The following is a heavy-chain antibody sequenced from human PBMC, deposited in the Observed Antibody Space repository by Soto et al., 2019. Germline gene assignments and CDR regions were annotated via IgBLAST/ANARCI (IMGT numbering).Heavy chain of an antibody. D-gene: IGHD6-19*01. CDR3: ARDQRSAVADHYYYYYGMDV. Sequence: EVQLVESGGGLVQPGGSLRLSCAASGFTFSSYSMNWVRQAPGKGLEWVSYISSSSSTIYYADSVKGRFTISRDNAKNSLYLQMNSLRDEDTAVYYCARDQRSAVADHYYYYYGMDVWGQVTTVTVSS. CDR1: GFTFSSYS. J-gene: IGHJ6*02. CDR2: ISSSSSTI. V-gene: IGHV3-48*02.